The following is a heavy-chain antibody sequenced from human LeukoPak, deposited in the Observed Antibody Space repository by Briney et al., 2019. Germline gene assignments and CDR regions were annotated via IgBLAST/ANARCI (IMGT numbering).Heavy chain of an antibody. V-gene: IGHV1-2*02. J-gene: IGHJ4*02. Sequence: GAAVTVSLKASGYTFTGYYMQLVRLAPGPGLEWVGWIHPNSGGTNYAPKYAGRVKMTRYTAISTAYKKLGRLKTDDTTVDYCAPLNCCSRTSFYGYWGQETLVTVSS. D-gene: IGHD2-2*01. CDR3: APLNCCSRTSFYGY. CDR1: GYTFTGYY. CDR2: IHPNSGGT.